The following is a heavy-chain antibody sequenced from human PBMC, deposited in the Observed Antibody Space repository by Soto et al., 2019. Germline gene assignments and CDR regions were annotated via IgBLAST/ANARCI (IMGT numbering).Heavy chain of an antibody. Sequence: SETLSLTCTVSGGSISSGDYYWSWIRQPPGKGLEWIGYIYYGGSTYYNPSLKSRVTISVDTSKNQFSLKLSSVTAADTAVYYCARAPPAVDYDSSGHATTFDYWGQGTLVTVSS. CDR3: ARAPPAVDYDSSGHATTFDY. J-gene: IGHJ4*02. CDR2: IYYGGST. D-gene: IGHD3-22*01. V-gene: IGHV4-30-4*01. CDR1: GGSISSGDYY.